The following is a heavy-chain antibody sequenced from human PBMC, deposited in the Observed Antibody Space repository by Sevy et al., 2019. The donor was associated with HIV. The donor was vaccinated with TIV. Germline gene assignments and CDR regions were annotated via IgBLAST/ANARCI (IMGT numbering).Heavy chain of an antibody. J-gene: IGHJ4*02. CDR1: GFTFSDYW. CDR3: ARGDATAGTSHFDF. Sequence: GGSLRLSCAASGFTFSDYWMSWVRQAPGKGLEWVSYITISSSTIYYADSVKGRFTISRDNAKNSLYLQMNSLRAEDTAVYYCARGDATAGTSHFDFWGQGALVTVSS. V-gene: IGHV3-48*01. D-gene: IGHD6-19*01. CDR2: ITISSSTI.